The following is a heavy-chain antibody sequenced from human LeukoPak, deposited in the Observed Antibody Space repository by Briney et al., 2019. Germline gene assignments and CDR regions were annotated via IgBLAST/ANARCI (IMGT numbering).Heavy chain of an antibody. Sequence: SETLSLTCTVSGGSISSGSYYWSWIRQPAGKGLEWIGRIYTSGSTNYNPSLKSRVTISVDTSKNQFSLKLSSVTAADTAVYYCASIWGLGAFDIWGQGTMVTVSS. V-gene: IGHV4-61*02. CDR1: GGSISSGSYY. D-gene: IGHD7-27*01. CDR2: IYTSGST. CDR3: ASIWGLGAFDI. J-gene: IGHJ3*02.